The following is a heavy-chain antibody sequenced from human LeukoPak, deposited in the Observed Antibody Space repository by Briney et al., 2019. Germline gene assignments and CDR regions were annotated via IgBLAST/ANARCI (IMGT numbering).Heavy chain of an antibody. Sequence: PSETLSLTCAVSGGSISSGGYSWSWIRQPPGNGLEWIGYIYYSGSTYYNPSLKSRVTISVDTSKNQFSLKLSSVTAADTAVYYCTRHMYYYDSSGYYPVWGQGTLVTVSS. CDR2: IYYSGST. D-gene: IGHD3-22*01. V-gene: IGHV4-30-4*07. CDR1: GGSISSGGYS. CDR3: TRHMYYYDSSGYYPV. J-gene: IGHJ4*02.